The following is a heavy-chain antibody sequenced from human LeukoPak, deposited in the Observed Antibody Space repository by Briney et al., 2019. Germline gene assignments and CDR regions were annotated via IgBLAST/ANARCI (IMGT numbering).Heavy chain of an antibody. J-gene: IGHJ5*02. CDR3: ARKESSIELGGWFDP. V-gene: IGHV4-59*01. D-gene: IGHD2-2*01. Sequence: PSETLSLTCTVPVGSPSVYYWSWIRQPPGKGLERIGHNYYNGSINNKASLKSRVTISLDTSKNHFSLKLNSLTAEDTAVYYCARKESSIELGGWFDPWGQGILVTVSS. CDR2: NYYNGSI. CDR1: VGSPSVYY.